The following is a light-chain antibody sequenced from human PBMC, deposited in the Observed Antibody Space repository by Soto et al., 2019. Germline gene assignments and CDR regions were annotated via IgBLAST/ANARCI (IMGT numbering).Light chain of an antibody. CDR2: VAS. CDR1: QNVRTS. CDR3: QQHGHWPPWT. Sequence: EVVLTQSPATLSLSPGERATLSCRASQNVRTSLEWYHQKPGQAARRLLYVASNRATGIPARFSGSGSGTDFTLTISSLEPEDFAVYYCQQHGHWPPWTFGQGTRVEIQ. V-gene: IGKV3-11*01. J-gene: IGKJ1*01.